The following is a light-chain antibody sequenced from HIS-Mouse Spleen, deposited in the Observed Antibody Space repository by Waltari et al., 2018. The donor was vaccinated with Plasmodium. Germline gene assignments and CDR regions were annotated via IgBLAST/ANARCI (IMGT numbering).Light chain of an antibody. Sequence: DIQMTQSPSSLSASVGDRVTITCQASQDISNYLNWYQQKPGKAPKLLIYDASNLETGVPSRFSGSGSVTDFTFTISSLQPEDIATYYCQQYDNRPYTFGQGTKLEIK. CDR3: QQYDNRPYT. CDR2: DAS. V-gene: IGKV1-33*01. CDR1: QDISNY. J-gene: IGKJ2*01.